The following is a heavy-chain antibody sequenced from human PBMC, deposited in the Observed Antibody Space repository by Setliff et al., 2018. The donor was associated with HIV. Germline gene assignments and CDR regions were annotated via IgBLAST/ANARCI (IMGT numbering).Heavy chain of an antibody. V-gene: IGHV3-23*01. CDR1: GFTFTDYW. J-gene: IGHJ3*02. CDR3: VRDLTTIVTRKVFDI. Sequence: GGSLRLSCAASGFTFTDYWMHWVRQVPGQGLEWVSAISGGGGKTDYADSVKGRFTISRDNSKNTLYVQMNSLRADDTAIYYCVRDLTTIVTRKVFDIWGQGTMVTVS. D-gene: IGHD4-4*01. CDR2: ISGGGGKT.